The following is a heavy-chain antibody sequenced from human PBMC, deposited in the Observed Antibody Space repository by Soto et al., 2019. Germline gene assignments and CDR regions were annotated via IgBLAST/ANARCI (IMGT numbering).Heavy chain of an antibody. Sequence: PGGSLRLSCAASGFTFSSYGMSWVRQAPGKGLEWVSAISGSGGSTYYADSVKGRFTISRDNAKNSLYLQMNSLRAEDTAVYYCARHPERIAQIGWFDPWGQGTLVTVSS. CDR2: ISGSGGST. D-gene: IGHD6-13*01. CDR3: ARHPERIAQIGWFDP. CDR1: GFTFSSYG. V-gene: IGHV3-23*01. J-gene: IGHJ5*02.